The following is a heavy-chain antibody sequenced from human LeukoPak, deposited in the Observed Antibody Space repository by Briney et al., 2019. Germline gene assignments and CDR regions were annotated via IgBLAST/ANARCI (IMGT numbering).Heavy chain of an antibody. CDR3: ARQGSMITFGGVIVHDAFDI. CDR1: GYSFTSYW. J-gene: IGHJ3*02. D-gene: IGHD3-16*02. V-gene: IGHV5-51*01. CDR2: IYPGDSDT. Sequence: GESLKISCKGSGYSFTSYWIGWVRPMPGKGLEWMGIIYPGDSDTRYSPSFQGQVTISADKSISTAYLQWSSLKASDTAMYYCARQGSMITFGGVIVHDAFDIWGQGTMVTVSS.